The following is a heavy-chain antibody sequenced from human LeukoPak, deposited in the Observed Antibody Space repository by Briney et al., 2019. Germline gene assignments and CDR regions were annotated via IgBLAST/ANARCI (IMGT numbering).Heavy chain of an antibody. V-gene: IGHV3-11*06. J-gene: IGHJ5*02. Sequence: GGSLRLSCAASGFTFSDYYMSWIRQAPGKGLEWVSYISGSSSYTNYADSVKGRFTISRDNAENSLFLQMSSLRAEDTAVYYCARDKDGAVAVFWFDPWAREPWSPSPQ. CDR3: ARDKDGAVAVFWFDP. CDR2: ISGSSSYT. CDR1: GFTFSDYY. D-gene: IGHD6-19*01.